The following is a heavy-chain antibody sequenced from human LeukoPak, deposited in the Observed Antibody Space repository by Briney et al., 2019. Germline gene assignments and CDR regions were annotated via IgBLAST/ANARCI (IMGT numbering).Heavy chain of an antibody. CDR3: AKDQRPYYSSGYYNVDN. J-gene: IGHJ4*02. D-gene: IGHD3-22*01. CDR1: GFTFISYG. Sequence: GGSLRLSCAASGFTFISYGIHWVRQAPGKGLEWVAVISYDGSNEYYADSVKGRFTISRDNSKNTLYLQMNSLRAEDTAVYYCAKDQRPYYSSGYYNVDNWGQGTLVTVSP. CDR2: ISYDGSNE. V-gene: IGHV3-30*18.